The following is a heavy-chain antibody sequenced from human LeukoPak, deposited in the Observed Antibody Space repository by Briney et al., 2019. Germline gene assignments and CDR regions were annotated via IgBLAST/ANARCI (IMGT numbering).Heavy chain of an antibody. CDR3: ARAVKQWLAREVYNWFDP. V-gene: IGHV4-59*01. CDR1: GGSISSYY. D-gene: IGHD6-19*01. Sequence: SETLSLTCTVSGGSISSYYWSWIRQPPGKGLEWVGYIYYSGSTNYNPSLKSRVTISVDTSKNQFSLKLSSVTAADTAVYYCARAVKQWLAREVYNWFDPWGQGTLVTVSS. J-gene: IGHJ5*02. CDR2: IYYSGST.